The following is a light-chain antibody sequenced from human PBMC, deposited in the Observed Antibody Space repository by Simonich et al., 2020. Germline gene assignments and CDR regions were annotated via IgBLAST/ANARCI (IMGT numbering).Light chain of an antibody. Sequence: SYELTQPSSVSVSPGQTARITCSGDVLAKNYARWFPQTPGQPPVLVIYKDSERPSGIPERCAGASSGTTVTLTISGAQVEDEADYYCYSAADNNRVFGGGTKLTVL. J-gene: IGLJ3*02. CDR2: KDS. CDR3: YSAADNNRV. V-gene: IGLV3-27*01. CDR1: VLAKNY.